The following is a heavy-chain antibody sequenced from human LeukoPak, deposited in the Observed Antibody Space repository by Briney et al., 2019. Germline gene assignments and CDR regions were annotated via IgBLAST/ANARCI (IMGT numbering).Heavy chain of an antibody. V-gene: IGHV4-34*01. Sequence: SSETLSLTCAVYGASFSGYYWSWIRQPPGKGLEWIGEINHSGSTNYNPSLKSRVTISVDTSKNQFSLKLSSVTAADTAVYYGVGGQLLSSNWFDPWGQGTLVTVSS. D-gene: IGHD2-2*01. CDR2: INHSGST. J-gene: IGHJ5*02. CDR1: GASFSGYY. CDR3: VGGQLLSSNWFDP.